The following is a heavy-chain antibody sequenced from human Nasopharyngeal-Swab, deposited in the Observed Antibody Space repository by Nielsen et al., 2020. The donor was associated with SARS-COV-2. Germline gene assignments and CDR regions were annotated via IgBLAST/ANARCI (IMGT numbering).Heavy chain of an antibody. J-gene: IGHJ4*02. D-gene: IGHD6-13*01. V-gene: IGHV4-34*01. CDR3: ARFSSSWYGFGY. CDR2: INHSGST. CDR1: GFTFSSYS. Sequence: ESLKLSCAASGFTFSSYSMNWVRQAPGKGLEWIGEINHSGSTNYNPSLKSRVTISVDTSKNQFSLKLSSVTAADTAVYYCARFSSSWYGFGYWGQGTLVTVSS.